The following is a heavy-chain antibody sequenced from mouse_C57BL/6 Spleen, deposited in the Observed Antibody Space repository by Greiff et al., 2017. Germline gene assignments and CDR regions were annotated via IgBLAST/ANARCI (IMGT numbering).Heavy chain of an antibody. D-gene: IGHD2-12*01. Sequence: QVQLQQSGAELVKPGASVKISCKASGYAFSSYWMNWVKQRPGQGLEWIGQIYPGDGDTNYNGKFKGKATLTADKSSSTAYMQLSSLTSEDSAVYCCARAPLYDGIDYWGQGTLVTVSA. J-gene: IGHJ3*01. CDR2: IYPGDGDT. CDR1: GYAFSSYW. CDR3: ARAPLYDGIDY. V-gene: IGHV1-80*01.